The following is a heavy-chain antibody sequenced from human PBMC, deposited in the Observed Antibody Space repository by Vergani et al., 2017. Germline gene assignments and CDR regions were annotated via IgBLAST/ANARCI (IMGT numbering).Heavy chain of an antibody. Sequence: QVQLQESGPGLVKPSQTLSLTCTVSGGSISSGSYYWSWIRQPAGKGLEWIGRIYTSGSTNYNPSLKSRVTISVDTSKNQFSLKLSSVTAADTAVYYCARERFGELFSSDDYYYYGMDVWGQGTTVTVSS. V-gene: IGHV4-61*02. D-gene: IGHD3-10*01. J-gene: IGHJ6*02. CDR2: IYTSGST. CDR3: ARERFGELFSSDDYYYYGMDV. CDR1: GGSISSGSYY.